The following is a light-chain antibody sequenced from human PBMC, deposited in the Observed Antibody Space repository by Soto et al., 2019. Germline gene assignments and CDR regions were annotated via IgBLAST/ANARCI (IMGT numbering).Light chain of an antibody. CDR1: QTISSNN. J-gene: IGKJ1*01. Sequence: EIVLTQSPGTLSVSPGERATLSCRASQTISSNNLAWYQQKPGQAPSLLIYGTSSRATGIPDRFSGSGSGTYFTLTISRLEPEDSAIYDCQQYGSWTFGQGTKVEI. CDR2: GTS. CDR3: QQYGSWT. V-gene: IGKV3-20*01.